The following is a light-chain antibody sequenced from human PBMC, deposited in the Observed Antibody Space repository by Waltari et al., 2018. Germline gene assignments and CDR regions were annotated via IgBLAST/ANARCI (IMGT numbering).Light chain of an antibody. CDR1: QGISYF. V-gene: IGKV1-9*01. J-gene: IGKJ4*02. CDR3: QHLNSSPPL. CDR2: AAS. Sequence: IQLTQSPSSLSASVGDRVPITCRASQGISYFLAWYQQKPGKAPKVLIYAASTLQSGVPSRFSGSRSGTDFTLAISSLQPEEFATYYCQHLNSSPPLFGGGTKVEIK.